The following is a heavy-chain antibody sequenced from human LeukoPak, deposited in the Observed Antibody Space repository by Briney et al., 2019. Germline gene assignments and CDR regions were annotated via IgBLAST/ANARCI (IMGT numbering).Heavy chain of an antibody. CDR2: ISATGDT. Sequence: GGSLRVSCAASGFSLSSHDMHWVRQVTGKGLEWVSGISATGDTYYLGFVKGRFTISRENAKNALHLQMNSLRAGDTAVYYCARSGTTMTGDGLDIWGQGTMVTVSS. V-gene: IGHV3-13*04. CDR3: ARSGTTMTGDGLDI. J-gene: IGHJ3*02. D-gene: IGHD4-17*01. CDR1: GFSLSSHD.